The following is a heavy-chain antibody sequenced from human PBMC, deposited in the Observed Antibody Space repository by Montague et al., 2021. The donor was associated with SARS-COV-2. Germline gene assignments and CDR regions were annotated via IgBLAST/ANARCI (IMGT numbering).Heavy chain of an antibody. J-gene: IGHJ4*03. Sequence: SETLSLTCTVSGGSITSNYWSWIRQPPGKRLEWIWYINHSVSTRSNPSFSSRVTLSVDTSQNQFSLKLSSVTAADTAVYYCARSRSLGSGLSFPSWYFDDWGPGALVT. D-gene: IGHD5-12*01. CDR3: ARSRSLGSGLSFPSWYFDD. CDR2: INHSVST. V-gene: IGHV4-59*13. CDR1: GGSITSNY.